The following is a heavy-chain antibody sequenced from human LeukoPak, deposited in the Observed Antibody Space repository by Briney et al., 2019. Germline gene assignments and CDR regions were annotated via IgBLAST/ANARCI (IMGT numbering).Heavy chain of an antibody. Sequence: SETLSLTCTVSGGSISSSNYYWGWIRQPPGKGLEWIGSMYYSGSTYNNPSLKSRVTISVDTSKNQFSLKLSSVTAADTAVYYCARRAPYSYEWSTLDYWGQGTLVTVSS. CDR2: MYYSGST. CDR1: GGSISSSNYY. CDR3: ARRAPYSYEWSTLDY. V-gene: IGHV4-39*07. J-gene: IGHJ4*02. D-gene: IGHD5-18*01.